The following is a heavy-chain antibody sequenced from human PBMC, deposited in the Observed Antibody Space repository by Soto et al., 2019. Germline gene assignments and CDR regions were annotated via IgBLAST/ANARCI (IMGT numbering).Heavy chain of an antibody. D-gene: IGHD3-10*01. CDR2: LTGSSSNI. Sequence: LRLSCAASGFSFRNYAMSWVRQAPGKGLEWISTLTGSSSNIYYADSVKGRFAISRDNSRNTLYLQMNSLTAEDTAVYYCANGRATYGLLTHDYWGQGTLVTVSS. V-gene: IGHV3-23*01. CDR1: GFSFRNYA. J-gene: IGHJ4*02. CDR3: ANGRATYGLLTHDY.